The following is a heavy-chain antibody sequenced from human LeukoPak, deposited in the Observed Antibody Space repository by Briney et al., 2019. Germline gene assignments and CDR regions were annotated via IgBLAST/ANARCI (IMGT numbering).Heavy chain of an antibody. CDR1: GFTFSSYW. J-gene: IGHJ4*02. D-gene: IGHD3-22*01. Sequence: GGSLRLSCAASGFTFSSYWMSWVRQAPGKGLEWDSYISSSSSTIYYADSVKGRFTISRDNAKNSLYLQMNSLRDEDTAVYYCARVAGSSGYYDYWGQGTLVTVSS. CDR2: ISSSSSTI. V-gene: IGHV3-48*02. CDR3: ARVAGSSGYYDY.